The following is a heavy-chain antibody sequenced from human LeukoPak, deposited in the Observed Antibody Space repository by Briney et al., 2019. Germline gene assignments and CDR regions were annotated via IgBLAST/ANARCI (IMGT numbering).Heavy chain of an antibody. CDR1: GYTFTSYD. Sequence: ASVKVSCKASGYTFTSYDINWVRQATGQGLEWMGWMNPNSGNTGYAQKFQGRVTMTRNTSISTAYMELSSLRSEDTAVYYCAKTRSGYAGDYYYYMDVWGKGTTVTISS. D-gene: IGHD5-12*01. V-gene: IGHV1-8*01. CDR2: MNPNSGNT. CDR3: AKTRSGYAGDYYYYMDV. J-gene: IGHJ6*03.